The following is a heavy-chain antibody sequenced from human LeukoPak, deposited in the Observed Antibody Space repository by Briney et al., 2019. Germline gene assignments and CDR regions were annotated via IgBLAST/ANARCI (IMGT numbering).Heavy chain of an antibody. CDR2: IKSKTDGGTT. Sequence: GGSLRHSCAASGFTFSNAWLNWVRQAPGKGLEWVGHIKSKTDGGTTDYAAPAKGRFTISRDDSKNTLFLQMNSLKTEDTAVYYCTLPWGSGSYYDYWGQGTLVTVSS. CDR3: TLPWGSGSYYDY. J-gene: IGHJ4*02. D-gene: IGHD3-10*01. V-gene: IGHV3-15*01. CDR1: GFTFSNAW.